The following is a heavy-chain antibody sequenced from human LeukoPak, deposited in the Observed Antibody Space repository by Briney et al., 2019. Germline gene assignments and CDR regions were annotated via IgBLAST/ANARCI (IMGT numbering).Heavy chain of an antibody. CDR2: ISYDGSNK. J-gene: IGHJ4*02. D-gene: IGHD1-26*01. CDR3: TTDWRIVGAPRDDY. V-gene: IGHV3-30-3*01. CDR1: GFTFSSYA. Sequence: GGSLRLSCAASGFTFSSYAMHWVRQAPGKGLEWVAVISYDGSNKYYADSVKGRFTISRDNSKNTLYLQMNSLKTEDTAVYYCTTDWRIVGAPRDDYWGQGTLVTVSS.